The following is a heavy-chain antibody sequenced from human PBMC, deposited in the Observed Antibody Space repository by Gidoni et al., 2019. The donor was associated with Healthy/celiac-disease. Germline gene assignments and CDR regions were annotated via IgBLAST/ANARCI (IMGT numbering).Heavy chain of an antibody. CDR3: AKAVIAVAGFYYFDY. CDR2: ISWNSGSI. J-gene: IGHJ4*02. CDR1: GFTFDDYA. D-gene: IGHD6-19*01. Sequence: EVQLVESGGGLVQPGRSLRLSCAASGFTFDDYAMHWVRQAPGKGLEWCSGISWNSGSIGYADSVKGRFTISRDNAKNSLYLQMNSLRAEDTALYYCAKAVIAVAGFYYFDYWGQGTLVTVSS. V-gene: IGHV3-9*01.